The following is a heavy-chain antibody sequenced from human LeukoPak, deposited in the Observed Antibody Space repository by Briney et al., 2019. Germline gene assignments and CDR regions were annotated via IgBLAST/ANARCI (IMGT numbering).Heavy chain of an antibody. J-gene: IGHJ4*02. V-gene: IGHV4-4*07. CDR2: IHFSGSA. CDR1: GDSISTYY. Sequence: PSETLSLTCTVSGDSISTYYWSWIRQAAGKGLEWIGRIHFSGSANYSPSLKSRVTVSVDTSKNHFSLKMTSVTAADTAVYYCARDVKYQRLEGGFDYWGQGILVTVSS. D-gene: IGHD2-2*01. CDR3: ARDVKYQRLEGGFDY.